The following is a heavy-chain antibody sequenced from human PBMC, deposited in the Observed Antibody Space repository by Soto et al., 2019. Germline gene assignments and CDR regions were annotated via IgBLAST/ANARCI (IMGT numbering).Heavy chain of an antibody. J-gene: IGHJ4*02. CDR2: IIPIFGTA. Sequence: SVKVSCKASGGTFSSYAISWVRQAPGQGLEWMGGIIPIFGTANYAQKFQGRVTITADESTSTAYMELSSLRSEDTAVYYCAREMGYYYDSSGYYYFDYWGQGTLVTVSS. CDR1: GGTFSSYA. V-gene: IGHV1-69*13. D-gene: IGHD3-22*01. CDR3: AREMGYYYDSSGYYYFDY.